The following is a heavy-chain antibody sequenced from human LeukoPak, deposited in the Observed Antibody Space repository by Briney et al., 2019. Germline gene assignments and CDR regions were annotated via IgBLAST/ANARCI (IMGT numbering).Heavy chain of an antibody. CDR3: ARDFDLWFGELLSPLGH. V-gene: IGHV3-21*01. D-gene: IGHD3-10*01. CDR1: GFTFSSYS. Sequence: GGSLRLSCAASGFTFSSYSMNWVRQAPGKGLEWVSSISSSSSYIYYADSVKGRFTISRDNAKNSLYLQMNSLRAEDTAVYYCARDFDLWFGELLSPLGHWGQGTLVTVSS. CDR2: ISSSSSYI. J-gene: IGHJ4*02.